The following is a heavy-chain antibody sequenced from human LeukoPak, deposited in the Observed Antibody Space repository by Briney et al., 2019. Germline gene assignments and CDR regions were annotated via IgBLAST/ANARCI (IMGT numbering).Heavy chain of an antibody. Sequence: ASVKVSCKASGYTFTCYYMHWVRQAPGQGLEWMGWIAPNSGGTNYAQKFQGRVTMTRDTSINTAYMELSRLTSDDTAVYYCAREYSSSSGRLYDYWGLGTLVAVSS. D-gene: IGHD6-6*01. J-gene: IGHJ4*02. CDR3: AREYSSSSGRLYDY. V-gene: IGHV1-2*02. CDR1: GYTFTCYY. CDR2: IAPNSGGT.